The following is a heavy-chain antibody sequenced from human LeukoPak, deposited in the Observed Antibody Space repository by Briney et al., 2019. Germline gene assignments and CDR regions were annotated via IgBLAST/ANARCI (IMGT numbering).Heavy chain of an antibody. CDR2: ISAGGGSI. CDR1: EFTFSSHA. J-gene: IGHJ4*02. V-gene: IGHV3-23*01. Sequence: GGSLRLSCAASEFTFSSHAMSWVRQAPGKGLEWVSAISAGGGSIYYADSVKGRFTISRDNYKSTLYLLMNSLRAEDTAVYYCARDRIAAFDYWGQGTLVTVSS. D-gene: IGHD6-6*01. CDR3: ARDRIAAFDY.